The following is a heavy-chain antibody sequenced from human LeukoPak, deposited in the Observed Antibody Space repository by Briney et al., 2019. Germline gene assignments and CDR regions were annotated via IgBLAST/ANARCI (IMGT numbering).Heavy chain of an antibody. CDR1: GGSFSGYY. J-gene: IGHJ4*02. CDR2: INHSGST. CDR3: ARCRRLWFGGGYFDY. D-gene: IGHD3-10*01. V-gene: IGHV4-34*01. Sequence: SETLSLTCAVYGGSFSGYYWSWIRQPPGEGLEWIGEINHSGSTNYNPSLKSRVTISVDTSKNQFSLKLSSVTAADTAVYYCARCRRLWFGGGYFDYWGQGTLVTVSS.